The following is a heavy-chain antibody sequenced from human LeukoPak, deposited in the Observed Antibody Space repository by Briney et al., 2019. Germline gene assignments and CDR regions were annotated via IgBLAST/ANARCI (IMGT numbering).Heavy chain of an antibody. CDR1: GGTFSSYV. Sequence: ASVKVSCKASGGTFSSYVISWVRQAPGQGLEWMGRIIPILGIANYAQKFQGRVTITADKSTSTAYTELSSLRSEDTAVYYCARDLTRGCGGDCYSFDPWGQGTLVTVSS. CDR3: ARDLTRGCGGDCYSFDP. CDR2: IIPILGIA. V-gene: IGHV1-69*04. J-gene: IGHJ5*02. D-gene: IGHD2-21*02.